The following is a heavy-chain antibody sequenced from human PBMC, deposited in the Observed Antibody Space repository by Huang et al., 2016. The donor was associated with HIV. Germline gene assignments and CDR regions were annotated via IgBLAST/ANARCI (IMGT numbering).Heavy chain of an antibody. Sequence: QVHLQQWGAGLLKPSEALSLTCAVYGGSFRNYFWSWIRQPPGKGLEWIGEINHSGRTSSSPSIKSRVTISVDTSKNQFSLKLSSVTAADTAVYYCARVEINTLTGYFSSFDNWGQGTLVTVSS. D-gene: IGHD3-9*01. CDR1: GGSFRNYF. CDR3: ARVEINTLTGYFSSFDN. V-gene: IGHV4-34*01. CDR2: INHSGRT. J-gene: IGHJ4*02.